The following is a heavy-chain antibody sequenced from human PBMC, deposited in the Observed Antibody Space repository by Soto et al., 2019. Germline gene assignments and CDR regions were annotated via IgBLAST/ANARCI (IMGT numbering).Heavy chain of an antibody. Sequence: GGSLRLSCASSGFTFSTYTMNWVRQAPGKGLEWVSSINGRGNYIYYAESVKGRFTISRDNAKNSLYLQMDRLRGEDTALYYCVREDGKVGTNSAFDYWGLGALVTVSS. D-gene: IGHD1-26*01. CDR1: GFTFSTYT. V-gene: IGHV3-21*01. CDR2: INGRGNYI. CDR3: VREDGKVGTNSAFDY. J-gene: IGHJ4*02.